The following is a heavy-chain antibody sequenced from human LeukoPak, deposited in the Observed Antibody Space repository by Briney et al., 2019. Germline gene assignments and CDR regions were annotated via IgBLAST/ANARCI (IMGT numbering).Heavy chain of an antibody. Sequence: PGGSLRLSCAASGFTFSSYGMHWVRQAPGKGLEWVAVIWYDGSNKYYADSVKGRFTISRDNSKNTLYLQMNSLRVEDTAVYYCAKEGLRYFDWSPYYFDYWGQGTLVTVSS. CDR2: IWYDGSNK. V-gene: IGHV3-33*06. CDR3: AKEGLRYFDWSPYYFDY. CDR1: GFTFSSYG. D-gene: IGHD3-9*01. J-gene: IGHJ4*02.